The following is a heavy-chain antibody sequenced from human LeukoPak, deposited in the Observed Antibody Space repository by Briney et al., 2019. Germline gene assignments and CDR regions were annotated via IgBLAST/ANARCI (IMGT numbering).Heavy chain of an antibody. V-gene: IGHV3-11*01. D-gene: IGHD3-22*01. J-gene: IGHJ3*02. CDR2: TNTAGNTI. Sequence: GGSLRLSCAASGFTFRDYFMSWIRQAPGKGLEWVAYTNTAGNTIYYADSMKGRFTISRDNAKNSLYLQMNTLRAEDTTVYYCARATYDSSAVDAFDIWGQGTMVTVSP. CDR1: GFTFRDYF. CDR3: ARATYDSSAVDAFDI.